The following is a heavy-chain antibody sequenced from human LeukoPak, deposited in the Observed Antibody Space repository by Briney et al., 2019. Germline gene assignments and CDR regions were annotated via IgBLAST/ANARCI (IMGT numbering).Heavy chain of an antibody. CDR2: IYHSGST. CDR1: GYSISSGYY. J-gene: IGHJ4*02. D-gene: IGHD5-18*01. V-gene: IGHV4-38-2*01. Sequence: SETLSLTCAVSGYSISSGYYWGWIRQPPGKGLEWIGSIYHSGSTYYNPSLKSRVTISVGTSKNQFSLKLSSVTAADTAVYYCARRPAMAGQFDYWGQGTLVTVSS. CDR3: ARRPAMAGQFDY.